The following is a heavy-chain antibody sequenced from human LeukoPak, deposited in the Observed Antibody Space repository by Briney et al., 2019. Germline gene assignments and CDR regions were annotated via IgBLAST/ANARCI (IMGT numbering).Heavy chain of an antibody. CDR2: INPSGGST. CDR1: GYTFTSYY. J-gene: IGHJ4*02. Sequence: ASVKVSCKASGYTFTSYYMHWVRQAPGQGLEWMGLINPSGGSTNYAQKFQDRVTLTRDTSTSTVYMELSSLKSEDTAVYYCARVEAGVRGASDYWGQGTLVTVSS. D-gene: IGHD3-10*01. V-gene: IGHV1-46*01. CDR3: ARVEAGVRGASDY.